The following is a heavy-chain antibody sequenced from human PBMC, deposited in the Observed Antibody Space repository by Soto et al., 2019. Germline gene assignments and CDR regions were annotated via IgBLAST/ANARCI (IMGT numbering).Heavy chain of an antibody. D-gene: IGHD1-1*01. V-gene: IGHV3-74*01. CDR2: INGDGSRT. CDR1: GFTFSSYW. CDR3: ARIGTVYYYMDV. J-gene: IGHJ6*03. Sequence: EVQLVESGGGLVQPGGSLRLSCAASGFTFSSYWMHWVRQAPGEGLIWVSRINGDGSRTTYGDSVKGRFTISRDNARNTVYLQMIGLSAEDTAIYYCARIGTVYYYMDVWGKGTTVTVSS.